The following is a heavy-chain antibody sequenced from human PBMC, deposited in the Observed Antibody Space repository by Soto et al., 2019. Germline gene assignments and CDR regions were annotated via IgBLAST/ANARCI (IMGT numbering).Heavy chain of an antibody. CDR1: GYTFTSYD. V-gene: IGHV1-8*01. Sequence: GASVKVSYKASGYTFTSYDINWVRQATGQGLEWMGWMNPNSGNTGYAQKFQGRVIMTRNTSISTAYMELSSLRSEDTAVYYCARGLGALVVAATIAYNWFDPWGQGTLVTVSS. D-gene: IGHD2-15*01. CDR3: ARGLGALVVAATIAYNWFDP. CDR2: MNPNSGNT. J-gene: IGHJ5*02.